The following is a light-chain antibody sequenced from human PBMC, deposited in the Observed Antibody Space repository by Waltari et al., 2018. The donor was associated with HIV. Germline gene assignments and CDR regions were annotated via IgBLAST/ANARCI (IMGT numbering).Light chain of an antibody. J-gene: IGLJ3*02. CDR3: QSYDSSLGGSV. CDR2: FNN. CDR1: SSTLGAGYY. V-gene: IGLV1-40*01. Sequence: QSVLTQPPSVSGAPGQRVSISCTGSSSTLGAGYYVHWYLQLPGTAPKLLIYFNNNRPSGVPDRFSGSKSGTSASLAITGLQPEDEADYYCQSYDSSLGGSVFGGGTQLTVL.